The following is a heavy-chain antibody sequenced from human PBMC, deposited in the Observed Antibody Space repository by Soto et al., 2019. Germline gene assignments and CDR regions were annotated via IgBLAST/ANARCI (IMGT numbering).Heavy chain of an antibody. CDR2: IRSKANSYAT. CDR3: TRSRYSGSYPFDY. Sequence: EVQLVESGGGLVQPGGSLKLSCAASGFTFSGSAMHWVRQASGKGLEWVGRIRSKANSYATAYAASVKGRFTISRDDSKNTAYLQMNSLKTEDTAVYYCTRSRYSGSYPFDYWGQGTLVTVSS. CDR1: GFTFSGSA. D-gene: IGHD1-26*01. V-gene: IGHV3-73*02. J-gene: IGHJ4*02.